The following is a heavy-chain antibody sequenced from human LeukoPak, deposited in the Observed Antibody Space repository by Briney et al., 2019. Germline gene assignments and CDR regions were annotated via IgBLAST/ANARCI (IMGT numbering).Heavy chain of an antibody. CDR1: GYTFTGYY. CDR2: INPNSGGT. J-gene: IGHJ4*02. V-gene: IGHV1-2*06. Sequence: ASVKVSCKASGYTFTGYYMHWVRQAPGQGLEWMGRINPNSGGTNYAQKFQGRVTMTRDTSISTAYMELSRLRSDDTAVYYCARTLGYCSSTSCYLFDYWGLGTLVTVSS. D-gene: IGHD2-2*01. CDR3: ARTLGYCSSTSCYLFDY.